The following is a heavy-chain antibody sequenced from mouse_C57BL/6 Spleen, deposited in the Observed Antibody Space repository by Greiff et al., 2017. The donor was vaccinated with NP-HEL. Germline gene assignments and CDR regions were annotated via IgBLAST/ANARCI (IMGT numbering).Heavy chain of an antibody. CDR1: GYTFTDYY. D-gene: IGHD3-3*01. Sequence: EVQLQQSGPELVKPGASVKISCKASGYTFTDYYMNWVKQSHGKSLEWIGDINPNNGGTSYNQKFKGKATLTVDKSSSTAYMELRSLTSEDSAVYYCAREDGTRTLAYWGQGTLVTVSA. V-gene: IGHV1-26*01. CDR3: AREDGTRTLAY. CDR2: INPNNGGT. J-gene: IGHJ3*01.